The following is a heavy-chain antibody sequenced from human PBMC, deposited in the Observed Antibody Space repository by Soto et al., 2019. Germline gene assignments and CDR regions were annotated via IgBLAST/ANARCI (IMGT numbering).Heavy chain of an antibody. Sequence: QVQLVESGGGVVQPGRSLRLSCAASGFPFTTYGMHWVREGPGKGLDWVAAISYDGSNKFYADSVKGRFTISRDNSKNTLYLQMNSLRPEDTALYYCVGGQYYFDYRGQGTLDIVSS. J-gene: IGHJ4*02. CDR1: GFPFTTYG. V-gene: IGHV3-30*03. CDR3: VGGQYYFDY. D-gene: IGHD3-10*01. CDR2: ISYDGSNK.